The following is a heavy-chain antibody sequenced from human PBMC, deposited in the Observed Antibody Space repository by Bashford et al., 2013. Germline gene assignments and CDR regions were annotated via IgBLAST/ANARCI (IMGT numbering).Heavy chain of an antibody. CDR3: TKDRRGYSGYDLPFDY. CDR2: ISGSGNYI. Sequence: GSLRLSCAASGFRFNDYVMNWVRQAPGKGLEWVSSISGSGNYIYYADSLQGRFTISRDNAKNSLFLQMNSLRAEDTAVYYCTKDRRGYSGYDLPFDYVGPGILVTVSS. V-gene: IGHV3-21*01. J-gene: IGHJ4*03. D-gene: IGHD5-12*01. CDR1: GFRFNDYV.